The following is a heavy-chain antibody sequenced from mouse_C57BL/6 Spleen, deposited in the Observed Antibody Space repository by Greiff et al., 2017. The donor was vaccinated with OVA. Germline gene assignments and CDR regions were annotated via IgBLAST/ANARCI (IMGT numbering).Heavy chain of an antibody. V-gene: IGHV5-17*01. CDR1: GFTFSDYG. CDR2: ISSGSSTI. CDR3: ASRGGTGCFDY. D-gene: IGHD4-1*01. Sequence: EVKLMESGGGLVKPGGSLKLSCAASGFTFSDYGMHWVRQAPEKGLEWVAYISSGSSTIYYADTVKGRFTISRDNAKNTLFLQMTSLRSEDTAMYYCASRGGTGCFDYWGQGTTLTVSS. J-gene: IGHJ2*01.